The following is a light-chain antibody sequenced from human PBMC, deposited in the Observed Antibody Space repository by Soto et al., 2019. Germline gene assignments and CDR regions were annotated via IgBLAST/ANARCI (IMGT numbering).Light chain of an antibody. J-gene: IGKJ5*01. V-gene: IGKV1-39*01. CDR1: QSISGY. Sequence: DIQMTQSPSSLSASVGDRVTITCRASQSISGYLNWYQQKPGKAPNLLIYAASSLQSGVPSRFSGSGAGTDFTLTINSLHPEDFATYYFQQSYSTPITFGQGTRLEIK. CDR3: QQSYSTPIT. CDR2: AAS.